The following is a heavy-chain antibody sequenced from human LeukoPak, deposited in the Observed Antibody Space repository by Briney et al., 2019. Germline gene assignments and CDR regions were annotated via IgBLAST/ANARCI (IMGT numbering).Heavy chain of an antibody. Sequence: PGGSLRLSCAASGFTFSDHYMVWIRQPPGKGPEWIGTIHYTGSTHYNPSLKSRVTVSVDTSNNQFSLRLSSVTAADTAVYFCARQLDRWLWAFDYWGQGTLVTVSS. J-gene: IGHJ4*02. CDR3: ARQLDRWLWAFDY. D-gene: IGHD5-24*01. CDR1: GFTFSDHY. V-gene: IGHV4-39*01. CDR2: IHYTGST.